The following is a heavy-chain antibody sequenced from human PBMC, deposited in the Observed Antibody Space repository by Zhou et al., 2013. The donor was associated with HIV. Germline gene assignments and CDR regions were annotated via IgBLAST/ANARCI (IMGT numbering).Heavy chain of an antibody. V-gene: IGHV3-20*04. CDR1: GFRLGDYG. D-gene: IGHD3-10*01. Sequence: EVQMAEFGGGLVRPGGSLRLTCAALGFRLGDYGMNWVRQVPGRGLEWVSGCSWNGKKIGYSDSVKGRFTIFRDNSRKSIYLQMNNLTVEDTALYYCARDRDGFDAWGQGTLVAVS. J-gene: IGHJ4*02. CDR3: ARDRDGFDA. CDR2: CSWNGKKI.